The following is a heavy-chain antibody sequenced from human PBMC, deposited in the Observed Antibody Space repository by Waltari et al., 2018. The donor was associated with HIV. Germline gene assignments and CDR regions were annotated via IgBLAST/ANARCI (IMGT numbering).Heavy chain of an antibody. Sequence: EVQLVESGGGWVQPGGSLTLTCEASGFTFYFYWLSWVRQAPGKGLEWVANRNQAGTERNYVDSVRCRFTMSRDNGKASLLLQMKSLSVEDTAVYYCVTTHGSGDYDNDFDYWGQGTLV. V-gene: IGHV3-7*01. CDR2: RNQAGTER. CDR3: VTTHGSGDYDNDFDY. D-gene: IGHD3-10*01. CDR1: GFTFYFYW. J-gene: IGHJ4*02.